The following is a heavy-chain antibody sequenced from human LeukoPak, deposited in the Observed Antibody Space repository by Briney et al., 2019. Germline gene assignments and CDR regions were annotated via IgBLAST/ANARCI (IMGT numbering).Heavy chain of an antibody. J-gene: IGHJ4*02. CDR2: IIPIFGTA. D-gene: IGHD6-13*01. V-gene: IGHV1-69*01. CDR3: GREASGSSRAFDY. CDR1: RGTFISYA. Sequence: SSVKVSCKASRGTFISYAISWVRHAPGQGREWLGGIIPIFGTANYAQKFKVRITSTADESTSTVYMELSSLGAEDASFYYCGREASGSSRAFDYWVRGRLATVSS.